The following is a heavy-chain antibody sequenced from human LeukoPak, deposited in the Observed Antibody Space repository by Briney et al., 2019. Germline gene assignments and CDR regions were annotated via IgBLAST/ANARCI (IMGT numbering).Heavy chain of an antibody. CDR3: ARQKAVVVVAATPDEDYGDYVDYYYYMDV. J-gene: IGHJ6*03. V-gene: IGHV3-7*01. CDR1: GFTFSRYW. CDR2: IKEDGSEK. D-gene: IGHD2-15*01. Sequence: GGSLRLSCAASGFTFSRYWMSWVRQAPGKGLEWVANIKEDGSEKYYVDSVKGRLTISRGNAKNSLSLQIKSLRAEDTAVYYCARQKAVVVVAATPDEDYGDYVDYYYYMDVWGKGTTVTVSS.